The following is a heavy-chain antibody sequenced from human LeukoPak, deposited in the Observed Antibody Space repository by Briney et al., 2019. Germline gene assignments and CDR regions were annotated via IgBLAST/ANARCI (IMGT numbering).Heavy chain of an antibody. J-gene: IGHJ4*02. CDR3: VRGHNSGWSDFDY. D-gene: IGHD6-19*01. CDR2: IYTSGRT. CDR1: GASISGGNSY. V-gene: IGHV4-61*02. Sequence: SQTLSLTCTVSGASISGGNSYWSWIRQPAGKGLEWIGRIYTSGRTNLNPALKSRVTLSLDTSKNQFSLNLTSVAAADTAVYYCVRGHNSGWSDFDYWGLETPVTVSS.